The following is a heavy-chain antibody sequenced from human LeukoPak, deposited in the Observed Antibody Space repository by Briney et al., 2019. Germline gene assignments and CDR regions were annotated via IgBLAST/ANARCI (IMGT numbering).Heavy chain of an antibody. V-gene: IGHV3-48*03. D-gene: IGHD4-11*01. CDR3: ASVFYSNRYFDY. Sequence: GGSLRLSCAASGFTFSSYEMNWVRQAPGKGLEWVSYISSSGSTIYYADSVKGRFTISRDNAKNSLYLQMNSLSAEDTAVYYCASVFYSNRYFDYWGQGTLVTVSS. J-gene: IGHJ4*02. CDR1: GFTFSSYE. CDR2: ISSSGSTI.